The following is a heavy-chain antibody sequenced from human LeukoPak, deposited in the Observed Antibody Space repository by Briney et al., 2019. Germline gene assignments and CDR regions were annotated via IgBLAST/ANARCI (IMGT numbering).Heavy chain of an antibody. V-gene: IGHV4-59*01. J-gene: IGHJ4*02. D-gene: IGHD4-23*01. CDR2: IYYSGST. Sequence: SETLSLTCTVSGGSISSYYWSWIRQPPGKGLEWIGYIYYSGSTNYNPSLKSRVTISVDTSKNQFSLKLSSVTAADTAVYYRARENFYGGKPDWGQGTLVTVSS. CDR1: GGSISSYY. CDR3: ARENFYGGKPD.